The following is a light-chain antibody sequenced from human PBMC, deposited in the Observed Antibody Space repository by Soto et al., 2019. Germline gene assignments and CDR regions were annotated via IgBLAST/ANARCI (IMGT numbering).Light chain of an antibody. CDR3: QHADGLRALT. CDR1: QDAGSW. J-gene: IGKJ4*01. V-gene: IGKV1-12*01. CDR2: HTY. Sequence: DIQMTKSPPYVAASVGDRVTITCRACQDAGSWLSWFHQKPAGAPNPLIFHTYSKKSGVPQRFAGRGSGTEFTLTISSLQPEDFGTYYCQHADGLRALTFGGGTAVEI.